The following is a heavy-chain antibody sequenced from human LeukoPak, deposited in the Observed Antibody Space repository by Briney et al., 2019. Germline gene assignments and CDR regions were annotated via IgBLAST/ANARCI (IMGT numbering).Heavy chain of an antibody. D-gene: IGHD1-26*01. J-gene: IGHJ4*02. CDR2: ISSSGSTI. Sequence: GGSLRLSCAASDFTFSDYYMSWIRQAPGKGLEWVSYISSSGSTIYYADSVKGRFTISRDNAKNSLYLQMNSLRAEDTAVYYCAKDVGKWESLHFFDYWGQGTLVTVSS. CDR3: AKDVGKWESLHFFDY. CDR1: DFTFSDYY. V-gene: IGHV3-11*01.